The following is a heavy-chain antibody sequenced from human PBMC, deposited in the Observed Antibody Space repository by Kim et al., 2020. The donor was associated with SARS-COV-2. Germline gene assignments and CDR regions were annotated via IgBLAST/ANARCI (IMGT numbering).Heavy chain of an antibody. CDR3: AKVWIAVITDYSFDY. D-gene: IGHD4-4*01. J-gene: IGHJ4*02. Sequence: DSVKGRFTISGDNAKNSLYLQMSSMRAEDTALYYCAKVWIAVITDYSFDYWGQGTLVTVSS. V-gene: IGHV3-9*01.